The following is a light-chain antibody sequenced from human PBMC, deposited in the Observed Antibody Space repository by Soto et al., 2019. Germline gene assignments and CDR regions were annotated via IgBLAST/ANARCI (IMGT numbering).Light chain of an antibody. CDR1: SSDVGGYNY. Sequence: QSVLTRPASVSGSPGQSITISCTGTSSDVGGYNYVSWYQQHPGKAPKLMIYDVSNQPSGVSNRFAGSKSGNTASLTISGLQAEDEADYYCSSYTSSSNPHVVFGGGTKLTVL. CDR3: SSYTSSSNPHVV. CDR2: DVS. V-gene: IGLV2-14*01. J-gene: IGLJ2*01.